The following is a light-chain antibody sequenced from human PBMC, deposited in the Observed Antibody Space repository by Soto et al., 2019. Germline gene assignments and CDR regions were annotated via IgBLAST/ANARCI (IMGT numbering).Light chain of an antibody. CDR3: QQADFLPLT. Sequence: DIQMTQSPSSVSASVGDRVTITCRASQGITWLVWYQQTPGKAPKLLIPSTSSLQSGVPSRFSGSGSGTDFTLTISSLQPEDFATYYCQQADFLPLTFGGGTKVEIK. J-gene: IGKJ4*01. V-gene: IGKV1-12*01. CDR1: QGITW. CDR2: STS.